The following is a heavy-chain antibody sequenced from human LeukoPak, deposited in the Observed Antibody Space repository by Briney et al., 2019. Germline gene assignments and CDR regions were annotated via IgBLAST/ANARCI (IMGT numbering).Heavy chain of an antibody. CDR3: AKNWLDSGYSVGPNWFDP. D-gene: IGHD3-22*01. V-gene: IGHV3-23*01. Sequence: QTGGSLRLSCAASGFTFSSYGMSWVRQAPGKGLEWVSAISGSGGSTYYADSVKGRFTISRDNSKNTLYLQMNSLRAEDTAVYYCAKNWLDSGYSVGPNWFDPWGQGTLVTVSS. CDR1: GFTFSSYG. CDR2: ISGSGGST. J-gene: IGHJ5*02.